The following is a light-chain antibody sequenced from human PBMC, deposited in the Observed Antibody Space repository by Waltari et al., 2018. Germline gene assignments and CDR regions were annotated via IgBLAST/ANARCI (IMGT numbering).Light chain of an antibody. CDR1: SSDIGIYNY. J-gene: IGLJ1*01. Sequence: QSALTQPASVPGSLAQSITMSCTGTSSDIGIYNYVSWYQQHPGKAHKLLIYDVSNRPSGVSNRFSGSKSGNTASLTISGLQSEDEADYYCTSFSSDSTPLVFGTGTRVTV. CDR3: TSFSSDSTPLV. V-gene: IGLV2-14*03. CDR2: DVS.